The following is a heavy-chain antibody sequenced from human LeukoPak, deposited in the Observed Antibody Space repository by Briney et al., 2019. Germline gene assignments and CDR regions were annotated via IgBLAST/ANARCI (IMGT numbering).Heavy chain of an antibody. J-gene: IGHJ4*02. CDR3: ARGMTAAGTNFDY. V-gene: IGHV4-34*01. CDR2: INHSGST. Sequence: SETLSLTCAVYGGSFSGYYWSWIRQPPGKGLGWIGEINHSGSTNYNPSLKSRVTISVDTSKNQFSLKLSSVTAADTAVYYCARGMTAAGTNFDYWGQGTLVTVSS. D-gene: IGHD6-13*01. CDR1: GGSFSGYY.